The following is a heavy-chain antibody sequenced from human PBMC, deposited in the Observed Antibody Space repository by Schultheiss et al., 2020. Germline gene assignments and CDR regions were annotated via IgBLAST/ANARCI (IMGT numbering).Heavy chain of an antibody. V-gene: IGHV3-15*01. J-gene: IGHJ4*02. D-gene: IGHD2-21*01. Sequence: WGSVRLSCAASGFTFSNAWMSWVRQAPGKGLEWVGRIKSKTDGGTTDYAAPVKGRFTISRDDSKNTLYLQMNSLKTEDTAVYYCTTLFPSADGGPSCDYWGQGNLGTVSS. CDR1: GFTFSNAW. CDR2: IKSKTDGGTT. CDR3: TTLFPSADGGPSCDY.